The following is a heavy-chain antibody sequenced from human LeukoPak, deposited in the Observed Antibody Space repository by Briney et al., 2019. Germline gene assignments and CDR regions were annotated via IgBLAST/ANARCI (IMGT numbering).Heavy chain of an antibody. D-gene: IGHD6-13*01. V-gene: IGHV3-23*01. CDR1: GFTFSSYA. CDR2: ISGSGGST. Sequence: GGSLRLSCAASGFTFSSYAMSWVRQAPGKGLEWVSAISGSGGSTYYADSVKGRFTISRDNSKNTLYLQMNSLRAEDTAVYYCAKRSYGSSWYSYFQHWGQGTLVTVSS. J-gene: IGHJ1*01. CDR3: AKRSYGSSWYSYFQH.